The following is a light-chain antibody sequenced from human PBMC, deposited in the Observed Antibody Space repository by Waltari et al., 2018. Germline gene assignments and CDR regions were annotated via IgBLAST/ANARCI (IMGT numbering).Light chain of an antibody. CDR1: STDVGRYNY. Sequence: QSDLTQPASVSGSPGQSITISCTGTSTDVGRYNYVSRYQQHPGKAPKLMIYDVIHRPSGVSDRFSGSKSGNTASLTISGLQAEDEADYYCSSLSSSSTLVVFGGGTKLTVL. V-gene: IGLV2-14*03. CDR2: DVI. CDR3: SSLSSSSTLVV. J-gene: IGLJ2*01.